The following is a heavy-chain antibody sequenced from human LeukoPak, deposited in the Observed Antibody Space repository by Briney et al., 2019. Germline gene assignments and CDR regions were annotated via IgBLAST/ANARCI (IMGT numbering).Heavy chain of an antibody. D-gene: IGHD3-10*01. Sequence: PGGSLRLSCAASGFTFSSYSMNWVRQAPGKGLEWVSSISSSSSYIYYAASVKGRFTISRDNAKNSLYLQMNSLRAEDTAVYYCARDLFHGPVRGVIIGDIWGQGTMVTVSS. CDR1: GFTFSSYS. CDR3: ARDLFHGPVRGVIIGDI. J-gene: IGHJ3*02. CDR2: ISSSSSYI. V-gene: IGHV3-21*01.